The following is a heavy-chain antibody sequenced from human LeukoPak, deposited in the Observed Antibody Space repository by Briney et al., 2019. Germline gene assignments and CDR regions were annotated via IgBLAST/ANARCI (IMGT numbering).Heavy chain of an antibody. Sequence: SETLSLTCTVSGGSISSYYWSWIRQPAGKGLEWIGRIYTSGSTNYNPSLKSRVTISVDRSKNQFSLKLSSVTAADTAVYYCARAYSSSWYVWHWFDPWGQGALVTVSS. CDR2: IYTSGST. CDR1: GGSISSYY. J-gene: IGHJ5*02. V-gene: IGHV4-4*07. D-gene: IGHD6-13*01. CDR3: ARAYSSSWYVWHWFDP.